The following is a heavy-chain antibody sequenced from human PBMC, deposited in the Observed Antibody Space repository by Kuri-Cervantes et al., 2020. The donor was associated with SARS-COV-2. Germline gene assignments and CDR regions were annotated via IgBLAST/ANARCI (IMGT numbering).Heavy chain of an antibody. J-gene: IGHJ4*02. Sequence: ETLSLTRAASGFTFSSYATTWVRQAPGKGLEWVSAIIGSGGSTYYADSVKGRFTISRDNSKNTLYLQMNSLRAEDTAVYYCTKGAWELRRGNYFDYWGQGTLVTVSS. CDR2: IIGSGGST. CDR1: GFTFSSYA. CDR3: TKGAWELRRGNYFDY. V-gene: IGHV3-23*01. D-gene: IGHD1-26*01.